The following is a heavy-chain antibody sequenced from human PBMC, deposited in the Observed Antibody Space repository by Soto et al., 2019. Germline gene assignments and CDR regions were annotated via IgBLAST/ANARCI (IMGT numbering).Heavy chain of an antibody. CDR2: ISGDGSVT. D-gene: IGHD6-19*01. J-gene: IGHJ3*02. Sequence: PGGSLRLSCAASGFTFSSSAMTWVRQASGRGLEWVSAISGDGSVTYYTDSVKGRFTISRDNSKNTLYLQMNSLRAEDTAVYYCTRNTSGRQGSAFDIWGQGTMVTVSS. CDR3: TRNTSGRQGSAFDI. CDR1: GFTFSSSA. V-gene: IGHV3-23*01.